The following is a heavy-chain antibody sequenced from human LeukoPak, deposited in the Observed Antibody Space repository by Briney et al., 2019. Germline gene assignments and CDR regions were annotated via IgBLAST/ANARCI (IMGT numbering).Heavy chain of an antibody. V-gene: IGHV5-51*01. CDR1: GYSFTSYW. D-gene: IGHD6-13*01. Sequence: GESLKISCKGSGYSFTSYWIGWVRQMPGKGLEWMGIIYPGDSDTRYSPSFQGQVTISAGKSISTAYLQWSSLKAPDTAMYYCARQAPIAAAGTHYFDYWGQGTLVTVSS. J-gene: IGHJ4*02. CDR3: ARQAPIAAAGTHYFDY. CDR2: IYPGDSDT.